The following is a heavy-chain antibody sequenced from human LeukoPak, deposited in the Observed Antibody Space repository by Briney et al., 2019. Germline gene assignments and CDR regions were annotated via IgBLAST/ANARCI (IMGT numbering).Heavy chain of an antibody. Sequence: GGSLRLSCAASGFTFSSYSMNWVRQAPGKGLEWVASISSSSSYIYYADSVKGRFTISRDNAKNSLYLQMNSLRAEDTAVYYCARAFYYDFWSGYPGYYYYGMDVWGQGTTVTVS. CDR1: GFTFSSYS. CDR3: ARAFYYDFWSGYPGYYYYGMDV. D-gene: IGHD3-3*01. V-gene: IGHV3-21*01. CDR2: ISSSSSYI. J-gene: IGHJ6*02.